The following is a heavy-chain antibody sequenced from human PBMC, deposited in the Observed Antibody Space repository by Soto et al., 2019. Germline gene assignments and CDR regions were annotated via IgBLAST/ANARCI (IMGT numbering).Heavy chain of an antibody. CDR3: ARGGIVVVPAAKSLCYYYGMDV. J-gene: IGHJ6*02. D-gene: IGHD2-2*01. V-gene: IGHV1-2*02. Sequence: ASVKVSCKASGYTFTGYYMHWVRQAPGQGLEWMGWINPNSGGTNYAQKFQGRVTMTRDTSISTAYMELSRVRSDDTAVYYCARGGIVVVPAAKSLCYYYGMDVWGQGTTVTVSS. CDR2: INPNSGGT. CDR1: GYTFTGYY.